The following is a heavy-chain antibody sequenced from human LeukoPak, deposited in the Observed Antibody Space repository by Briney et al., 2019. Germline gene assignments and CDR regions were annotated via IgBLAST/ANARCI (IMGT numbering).Heavy chain of an antibody. CDR2: INHSGST. J-gene: IGHJ4*02. CDR3: ARVGQYSSGWYDFDY. D-gene: IGHD6-19*01. Sequence: SETLSLTCAVYGGSFSGYYWSWIRQPPGKGLEWIGEINHSGSTNYNPSLKSRVTISVDTSKNQFSLKLNSVTAADTAVYYCARVGQYSSGWYDFDYWGQGTLVTVSS. V-gene: IGHV4-34*01. CDR1: GGSFSGYY.